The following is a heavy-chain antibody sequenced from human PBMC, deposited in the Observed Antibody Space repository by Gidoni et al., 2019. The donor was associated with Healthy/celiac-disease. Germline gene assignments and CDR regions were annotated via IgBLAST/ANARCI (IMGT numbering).Heavy chain of an antibody. Sequence: QVQLQESGPGLVKPSQTLSLTCTVSGGSISSGDYYWSWIRQPRGKGLEWIGYIYYSGSRVTISVDTSKSQFSLKLSSVTAADTAVYYCARDVVAGIRGGEYFDYWGQGTLVTVSS. CDR3: ARDVVAGIRGGEYFDY. CDR2: IYYSG. V-gene: IGHV4-30-4*01. D-gene: IGHD6-19*01. CDR1: GGSISSGDYY. J-gene: IGHJ4*02.